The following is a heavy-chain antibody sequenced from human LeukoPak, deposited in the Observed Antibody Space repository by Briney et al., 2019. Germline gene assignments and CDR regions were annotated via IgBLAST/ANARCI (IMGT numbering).Heavy chain of an antibody. V-gene: IGHV3-73*01. CDR1: GFTFSGST. J-gene: IGHJ4*02. Sequence: PGGSLRLSCAASGFTFSGSTMHWVRQASGKGLEWVGRIRSKANSYATAYAASVKGRFTISRDDSKNTLYLQMNSLSAEDTAVYYCARNFQNYYGSGSCYSDLDHWGQGTLVTVSS. D-gene: IGHD3-10*01. CDR3: ARNFQNYYGSGSCYSDLDH. CDR2: IRSKANSYAT.